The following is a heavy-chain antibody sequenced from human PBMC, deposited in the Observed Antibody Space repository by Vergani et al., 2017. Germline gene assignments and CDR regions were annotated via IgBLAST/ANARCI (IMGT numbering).Heavy chain of an antibody. Sequence: QVQLQESGPGLVKPSQTLSLTCTVSGGSISSGSYYWSWIRQPAGKGLEWIGRIYTSGSTNYNPSLKSRVTISVDTSKNQFSLKLSSVTAADTAVYYCARDLQLFGVVKDYYYYGMDVWGQGTTVTVSS. CDR2: IYTSGST. CDR3: ARDLQLFGVVKDYYYYGMDV. V-gene: IGHV4-61*02. J-gene: IGHJ6*02. D-gene: IGHD3-3*01. CDR1: GGSISSGSYY.